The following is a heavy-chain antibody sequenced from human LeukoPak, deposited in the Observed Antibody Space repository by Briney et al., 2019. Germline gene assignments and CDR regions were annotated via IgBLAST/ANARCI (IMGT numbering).Heavy chain of an antibody. CDR3: AKERGSGNYYFALDV. CDR2: ISGSGGST. D-gene: IGHD3-10*01. J-gene: IGHJ6*02. V-gene: IGHV3-23*01. Sequence: GGSLRPSCAASGFTFSSYAMSWVRQAPGKGLEWVSAISGSGGSTYYADSVKGRFTISRDNSKNTLYLQMNSLRPEDTAVYYCAKERGSGNYYFALDVWGQGTTVTVSS. CDR1: GFTFSSYA.